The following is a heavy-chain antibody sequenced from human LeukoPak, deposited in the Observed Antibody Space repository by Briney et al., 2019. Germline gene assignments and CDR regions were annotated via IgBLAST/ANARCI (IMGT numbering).Heavy chain of an antibody. CDR1: GVSINTYY. CDR3: ARRPGQQHYIAY. J-gene: IGHJ4*01. V-gene: IGHV4-59*08. D-gene: IGHD6-13*01. CDR2: IYYSGCT. Sequence: SETLSLTCTVSGVSINTYYWSWIRQPPGKRLEWIGYIYYSGCTNYNPSLKSRVTISVDTSKNQFSLKLSSVTAADTAVYYCARRPGQQHYIAYCGQGSPLTVSS.